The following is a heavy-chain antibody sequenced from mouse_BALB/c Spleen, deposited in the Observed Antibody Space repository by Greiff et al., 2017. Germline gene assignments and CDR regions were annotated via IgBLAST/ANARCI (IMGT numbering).Heavy chain of an antibody. D-gene: IGHD2-4*01. V-gene: IGHV5-6-5*01. CDR2: ISSGGST. J-gene: IGHJ3*01. Sequence: EVNLVESGGGLVKPGGSLKLSCAASGFTFSSYAMSWVRQTPEKRLEWVASISSGGSTYYPDSVKGRFTISRDNARNILYLQMSSLRSEDAAMYYCARVYDYDGWGQGTLVTVSA. CDR3: ARVYDYDG. CDR1: GFTFSSYA.